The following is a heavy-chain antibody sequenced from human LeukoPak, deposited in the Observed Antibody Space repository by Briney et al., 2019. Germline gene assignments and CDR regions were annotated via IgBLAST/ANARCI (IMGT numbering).Heavy chain of an antibody. D-gene: IGHD2-8*02. V-gene: IGHV3-7*03. Sequence: GGSLRLSCAASGFTFSSYWMSWVRQAPGKGLEWVANIKQDGSEKYYVDSVKGRFTISRDNSKNTLYLQLNSLSAADTALYFCAKGLSDPNLVLDSWGQGTLVTVSS. J-gene: IGHJ4*02. CDR2: IKQDGSEK. CDR1: GFTFSSYW. CDR3: AKGLSDPNLVLDS.